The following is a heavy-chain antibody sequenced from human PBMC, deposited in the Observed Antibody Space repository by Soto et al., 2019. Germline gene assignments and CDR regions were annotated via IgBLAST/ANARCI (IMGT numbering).Heavy chain of an antibody. CDR1: GFSLSTSGVG. CDR3: AHRALYSSTSRYYFDY. Sequence: QITLKESGPTLVKPTQTLTLTCTFSGFSLSTSGVGVGWIRQPPGKALEWLALIYWDDDKRYSPSLKGRLTITKDTSKNQVVLTMTNMDPVDTATYYCAHRALYSSTSRYYFDYWGQGTLVTVSS. D-gene: IGHD6-13*01. J-gene: IGHJ4*02. V-gene: IGHV2-5*02. CDR2: IYWDDDK.